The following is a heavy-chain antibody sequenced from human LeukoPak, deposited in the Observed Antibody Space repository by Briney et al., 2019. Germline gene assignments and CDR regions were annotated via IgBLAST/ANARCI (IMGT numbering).Heavy chain of an antibody. V-gene: IGHV4-61*02. CDR3: ARYCSSTSPANNWFDP. J-gene: IGHJ5*02. CDR1: GGSISSGSYY. CDR2: IYTSGST. D-gene: IGHD2-2*01. Sequence: SGTLSLTCTVSGGSISSGSYYWSWIRQPAGKGLEWIGRIYTSGSTNYNPSLKSRVTISVDTSKNQFSLKLSSVTAADTAVYYCARYCSSTSPANNWFDPWGQGTLVTVSS.